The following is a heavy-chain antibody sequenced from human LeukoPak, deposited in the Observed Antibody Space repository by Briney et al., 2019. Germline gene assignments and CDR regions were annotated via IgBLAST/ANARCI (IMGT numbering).Heavy chain of an antibody. Sequence: GGSLRLSCAASGFTFSSSGMHWVRQAPGKGLEWVAVISYDGSNKYYADSVKGRFTISRDNSKNTLYLQMNSLRAEDTAVYYCAKEHCSSTSGHEACDIWGEETMVSVSS. V-gene: IGHV3-30*18. CDR1: GFTFSSSG. CDR3: AKEHCSSTSGHEACDI. J-gene: IGHJ3*02. CDR2: ISYDGSNK. D-gene: IGHD2-2*01.